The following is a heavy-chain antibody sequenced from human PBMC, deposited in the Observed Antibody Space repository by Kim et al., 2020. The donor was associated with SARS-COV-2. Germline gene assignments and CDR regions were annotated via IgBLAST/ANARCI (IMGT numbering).Heavy chain of an antibody. CDR1: GFTFSSYD. V-gene: IGHV3-13*04. D-gene: IGHD6-13*01. J-gene: IGHJ4*02. Sequence: GGSLRLSCAASGFTFSSYDMHWVRQATGKGLEWVSAIGTAGDTYYPGSVKGRFTISRENAKNSLYLQMNSLRAGDTAVYYCARFSSSWGGFDYWGQGTLVTVSS. CDR3: ARFSSSWGGFDY. CDR2: IGTAGDT.